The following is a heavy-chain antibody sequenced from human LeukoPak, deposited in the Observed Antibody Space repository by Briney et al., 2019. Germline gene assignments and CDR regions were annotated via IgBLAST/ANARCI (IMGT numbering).Heavy chain of an antibody. CDR3: ARESYNYDILI. Sequence: SETLSLTCTVSGGSISSSSYYWSWIRQPPGKGLEWIGYIYYSGSTNYNPSLKSRVTISVDTSKNQFSLKLSSVTAADTAVYYCARESYNYDILIWGQGTLVTVSS. V-gene: IGHV4-61*01. CDR2: IYYSGST. CDR1: GGSISSSSYY. J-gene: IGHJ4*02. D-gene: IGHD3-9*01.